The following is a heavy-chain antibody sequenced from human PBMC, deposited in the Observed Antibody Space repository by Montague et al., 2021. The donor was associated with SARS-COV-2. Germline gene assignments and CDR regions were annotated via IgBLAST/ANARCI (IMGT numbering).Heavy chain of an antibody. CDR1: GGSYRGYY. Sequence: SETLSLTCAGYGGSYRGYYWSWIRQNPGKELEWNGETNHRGSTNYNPSLKSRVTISVDTSKNQFSLKLSSVTAADTAVYYCARGYDYVWGSYRYLHWFDPWGQGTLVTVSS. CDR2: TNHRGST. CDR3: ARGYDYVWGSYRYLHWFDP. V-gene: IGHV4-34*01. J-gene: IGHJ5*02. D-gene: IGHD3-16*02.